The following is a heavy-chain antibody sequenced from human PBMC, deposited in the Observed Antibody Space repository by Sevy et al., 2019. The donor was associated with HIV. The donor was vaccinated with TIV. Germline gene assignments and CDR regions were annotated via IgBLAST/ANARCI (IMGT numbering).Heavy chain of an antibody. J-gene: IGHJ1*01. CDR2: LDPEDGET. Sequence: ASVKVSGKVSGYTLTELSMHWVRQAPGKGLEWMGGLDPEDGETIYAQKFQGRVTMTEDTSKDTAYMELSSLRSEDTAVYYCASGNYYDRSGYYYIYFQHWGQGTLVTVSS. V-gene: IGHV1-24*01. CDR3: ASGNYYDRSGYYYIYFQH. CDR1: GYTLTELS. D-gene: IGHD3-22*01.